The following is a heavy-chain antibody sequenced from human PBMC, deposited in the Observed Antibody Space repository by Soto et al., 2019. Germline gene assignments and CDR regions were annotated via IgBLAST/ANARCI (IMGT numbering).Heavy chain of an antibody. Sequence: SVKVSCKASGGTFSSYTISWVRQAPGQGLEWMGRIIPILGITKYAQKFQGRVTITGDKSTSTAYMELSSLRSEDTAVYYSAGSIVVVTALDYWGQGTLVTVSS. V-gene: IGHV1-69*02. J-gene: IGHJ4*02. D-gene: IGHD2-21*02. CDR1: GGTFSSYT. CDR3: AGSIVVVTALDY. CDR2: IIPILGIT.